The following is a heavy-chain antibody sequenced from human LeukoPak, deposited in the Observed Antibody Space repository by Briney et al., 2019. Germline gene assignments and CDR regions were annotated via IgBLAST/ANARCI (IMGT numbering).Heavy chain of an antibody. CDR1: GDSIGSGDYH. Sequence: SETLSLTCTVSGDSIGSGDYHWSWVRQPAGSGLEWIGRIYTSGSTNYNPSLKSRVTISVDTSKNQFSLKLSSVTAADTAVYYCAGGYCGGDCYGHDAFDIWGQGTMVTVSS. CDR3: AGGYCGGDCYGHDAFDI. V-gene: IGHV4-61*02. CDR2: IYTSGST. D-gene: IGHD2-21*02. J-gene: IGHJ3*02.